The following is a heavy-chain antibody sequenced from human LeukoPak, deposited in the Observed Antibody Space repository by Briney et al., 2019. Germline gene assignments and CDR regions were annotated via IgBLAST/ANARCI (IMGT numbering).Heavy chain of an antibody. J-gene: IGHJ3*02. Sequence: GGSLRLSCAASGFTFSSYAMHWVRQAPGKGLEWVAVISYDGSNKYYADSVRGRFTISGDNAKNSLYLQMNSLRAEDTAVYYCARVRSSYYYESSGYYHYDAFDIWGQGTMVTVSS. CDR3: ARVRSSYYYESSGYYHYDAFDI. CDR2: ISYDGSNK. CDR1: GFTFSSYA. V-gene: IGHV3-30-3*01. D-gene: IGHD3-22*01.